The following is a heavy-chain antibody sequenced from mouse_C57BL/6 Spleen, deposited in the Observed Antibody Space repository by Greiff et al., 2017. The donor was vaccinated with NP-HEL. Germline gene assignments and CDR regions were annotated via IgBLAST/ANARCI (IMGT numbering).Heavy chain of an antibody. J-gene: IGHJ2*01. Sequence: QVHVKQPGTELVKPGASVKLSCKASGYTFTSYWMHWVKQRPGQGLEWIGNINPSNGGTNYNEKFKSKATLTVDKSSSTAYMQLSSLTSEDSAVYYCAGIYYGNYVDYWGQGTTLTVSS. D-gene: IGHD2-1*01. V-gene: IGHV1-53*01. CDR2: INPSNGGT. CDR1: GYTFTSYW. CDR3: AGIYYGNYVDY.